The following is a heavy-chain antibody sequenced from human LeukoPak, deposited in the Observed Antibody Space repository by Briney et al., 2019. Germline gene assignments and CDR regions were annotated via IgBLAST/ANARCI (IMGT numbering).Heavy chain of an antibody. CDR2: IYYSGST. V-gene: IGHV4-59*01. J-gene: IGHJ6*03. CDR3: ARITMVRGVIISGFYYYMDV. CDR1: GGSISSYY. Sequence: SETLSLTCTVSGGSISSYYWRWIRPPPGKGLEWIGYIYYSGSTNYNPSLKSRVTISEDTSKNQFSLKLSSVTAADTAVYYCARITMVRGVIISGFYYYMDVWGKGTTVTVSS. D-gene: IGHD3-10*01.